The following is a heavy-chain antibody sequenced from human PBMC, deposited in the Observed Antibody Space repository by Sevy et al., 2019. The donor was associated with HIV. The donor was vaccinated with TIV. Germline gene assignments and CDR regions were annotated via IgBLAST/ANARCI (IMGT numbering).Heavy chain of an antibody. J-gene: IGHJ4*02. D-gene: IGHD3-3*01. V-gene: IGHV3-7*01. Sequence: GGSLRLSCETSGFIFTDYWMSWVRQIPGKGLEWVATIKQDQSEKYYVDSVKGRFANSRDSAKKSVSLQMNGLRAEDTALYFWARDLGGFNWRPYYFDSWGQGTLVTVSS. CDR2: IKQDQSEK. CDR3: ARDLGGFNWRPYYFDS. CDR1: GFIFTDYW.